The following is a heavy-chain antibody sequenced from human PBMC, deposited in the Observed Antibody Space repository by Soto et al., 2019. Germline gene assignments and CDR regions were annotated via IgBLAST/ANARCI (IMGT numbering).Heavy chain of an antibody. V-gene: IGHV4-4*07. CDR1: GADINTYS. Sequence: PSETLSLTCSVSGADINTYSWTWIRQPAGKGLEWIGRIYTSASINYNPSLRGRVTLSVDTSTNQVSLELASVTAADTAVCYCARDREAGYNFYYGMDVWGQGTTVTVSS. D-gene: IGHD6-19*01. CDR3: ARDREAGYNFYYGMDV. CDR2: IYTSASI. J-gene: IGHJ6*02.